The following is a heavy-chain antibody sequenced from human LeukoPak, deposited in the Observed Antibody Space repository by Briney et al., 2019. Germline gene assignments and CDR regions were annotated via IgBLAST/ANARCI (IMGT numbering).Heavy chain of an antibody. D-gene: IGHD6-13*01. Sequence: SETLSLTCTVSGGSISSYYWSWIRQPPGKGLEWIGYIYYSGSTNYNPSLKSRVTISVDTSKNQFSLKLSSVTAADTAVYYCARKQLDYYGMDVWGQGTTVTVSS. CDR3: ARKQLDYYGMDV. CDR2: IYYSGST. J-gene: IGHJ6*02. CDR1: GGSISSYY. V-gene: IGHV4-59*08.